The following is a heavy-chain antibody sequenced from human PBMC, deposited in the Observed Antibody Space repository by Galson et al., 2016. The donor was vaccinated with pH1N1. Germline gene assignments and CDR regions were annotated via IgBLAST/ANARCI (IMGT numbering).Heavy chain of an antibody. CDR1: GGPFSSYT. Sequence: SVKVSCKASGGPFSSYTISWVRQAPGQGLEWVGRITPVLRTATYAQKFQGRITITADKSTNTVYMQLSSLRSDDTAVYYCARVGRVTVVVTDDALDVWGQGTVLTVSS. D-gene: IGHD2-15*01. CDR3: ARVGRVTVVVTDDALDV. CDR2: ITPVLRTA. J-gene: IGHJ3*01. V-gene: IGHV1-69*08.